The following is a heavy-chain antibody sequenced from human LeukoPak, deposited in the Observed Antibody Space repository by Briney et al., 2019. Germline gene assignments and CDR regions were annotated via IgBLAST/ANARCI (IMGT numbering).Heavy chain of an antibody. V-gene: IGHV1-2*06. CDR3: ARPYYESSGLYVDAFDT. CDR2: INPNSGGT. Sequence: ASVEVSCKASGYTLTAYYLHWVRQAPGQGLEWMGRINPNSGGTTYAQKFQGRVTMTRDTSIGTAYMELSSLRSDDTAVYYCARPYYESSGLYVDAFDTWGQGTMVTVSS. D-gene: IGHD3-22*01. CDR1: GYTLTAYY. J-gene: IGHJ3*02.